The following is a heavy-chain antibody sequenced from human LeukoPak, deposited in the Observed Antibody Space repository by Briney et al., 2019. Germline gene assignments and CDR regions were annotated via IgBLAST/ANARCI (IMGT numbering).Heavy chain of an antibody. D-gene: IGHD7-27*01. CDR2: ISGSSTWT. CDR3: ARELVSLGTGYFDL. CDR1: GFTFGTYG. V-gene: IGHV3-23*01. J-gene: IGHJ2*01. Sequence: GGSLRLSCEASGFTFGTYGMTWVRQAPGKGPEWVSGISGSSTWTYYADSVRGRFTISRDNSKNTLHLQMNNLTADDTAIYYCARELVSLGTGYFDLWGRGTLVTVSS.